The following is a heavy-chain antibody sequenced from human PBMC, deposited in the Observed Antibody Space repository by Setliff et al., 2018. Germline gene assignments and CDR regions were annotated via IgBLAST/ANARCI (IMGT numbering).Heavy chain of an antibody. D-gene: IGHD2-2*01. Sequence: SETLSLTCAVSGVSVNSLTWWSWVRQSPGKGLEWIGHIYHDGNTKSYPSVHFNPSLKSRVTMSVDKSKNHFSLELTSVTAADTAVYYCARGGGGYHAASWGQGILVTVPQ. CDR3: ARGGGGYHAAS. J-gene: IGHJ5*02. CDR1: GVSVNSLTW. CDR2: IYHDGNT. V-gene: IGHV4-4*02.